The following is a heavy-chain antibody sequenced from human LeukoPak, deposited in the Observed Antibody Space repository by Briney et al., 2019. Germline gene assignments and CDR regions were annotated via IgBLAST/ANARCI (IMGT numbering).Heavy chain of an antibody. Sequence: ASETLSLTCAVSGGSISSNSYYWGWIRQPPGKGLEWIGSIYYSGSTYYNPSLKSRVTISLDRSKHQFSLELRSVTAADMAVYYCAAGIEVAGAPFDYWGQGTLVTVSS. CDR3: AAGIEVAGAPFDY. V-gene: IGHV4-39*01. D-gene: IGHD6-19*01. CDR2: IYYSGST. J-gene: IGHJ4*02. CDR1: GGSISSNSYY.